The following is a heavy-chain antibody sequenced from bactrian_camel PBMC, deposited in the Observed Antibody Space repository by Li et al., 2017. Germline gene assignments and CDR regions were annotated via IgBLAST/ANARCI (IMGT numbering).Heavy chain of an antibody. D-gene: IGHD1*01. V-gene: IGHV3S53*01. Sequence: QVQLVESGGGSVQAGGSLKLSCTAPVYIFNSYGMGWYRQVLGQERELVSIINRDGTTTYADSVKGRSTISQDKPKNTVYLQMSSLKTEDTAVYYCAARCLDSGPLGVGEFGYWGQRTQVTVS. CDR2: INRDGTT. CDR1: VYIFNSYG. CDR3: AARCLDSGPLGVGEFGY. J-gene: IGHJ6*01.